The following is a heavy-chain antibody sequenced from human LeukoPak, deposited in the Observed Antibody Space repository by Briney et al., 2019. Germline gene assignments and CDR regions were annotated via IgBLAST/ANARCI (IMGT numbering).Heavy chain of an antibody. CDR1: GGTFSSYA. J-gene: IGHJ4*02. Sequence: SVKVSCKASGGTFSSYAISWVRQAPGQGLEWMGGIIPIFGTANYAQKFQGRVTITTDESTSTAYMELSSLRSEDTAVYYCASHGGSYYDTQYYFDYWGQGTLVTVSS. CDR3: ASHGGSYYDTQYYFDY. V-gene: IGHV1-69*05. CDR2: IIPIFGTA. D-gene: IGHD1-26*01.